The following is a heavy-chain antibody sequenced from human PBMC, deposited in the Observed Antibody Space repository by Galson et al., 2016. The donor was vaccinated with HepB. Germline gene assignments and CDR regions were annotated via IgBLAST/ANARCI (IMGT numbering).Heavy chain of an antibody. J-gene: IGHJ4*02. V-gene: IGHV3-21*04. D-gene: IGHD6-19*01. CDR2: ISGGSSYI. CDR3: VAGAGWLPDY. CDR1: GITFRSYT. Sequence: SLRLSCAVSGITFRSYTMNWVRQAPGKGLEWVSSISGGSSYIYYADSVKGRFTISRDNAKNSAYLQMNNVRAEDTAIYYCVAGAGWLPDYWGQGTLVSVSS.